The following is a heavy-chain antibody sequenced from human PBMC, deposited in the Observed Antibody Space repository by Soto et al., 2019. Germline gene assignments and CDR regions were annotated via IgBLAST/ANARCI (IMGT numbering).Heavy chain of an antibody. CDR1: GGSISSYY. V-gene: IGHV4-59*01. D-gene: IGHD3-9*01. Sequence: PSETLSLTCTVSGGSISSYYWSWIRQPPGKGLEWIGYNYYSGSTNYSPSLKSRVTISVDTSKNQFSLKLSSLTAADTAVYYCARGSRYYDILTGYYGNWFDPWGQGTLVT. CDR3: ARGSRYYDILTGYYGNWFDP. J-gene: IGHJ5*02. CDR2: NYYSGST.